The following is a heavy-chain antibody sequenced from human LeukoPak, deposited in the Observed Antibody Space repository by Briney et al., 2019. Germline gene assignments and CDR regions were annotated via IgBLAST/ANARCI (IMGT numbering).Heavy chain of an antibody. D-gene: IGHD1-1*01. CDR3: ASQLRKYGMDV. V-gene: IGHV3-11*01. J-gene: IGHJ6*02. CDR1: GFTFSDYY. CDR2: ISSSGSTI. Sequence: GSLRLSCAASGFTFSDYYMSWIRQAPGKGLEWASYISSSGSTIYYADSVKGRFTISRDNAKNSLYLQMNSLRAEDTAVYYCASQLRKYGMDVWGQGTTVTVSS.